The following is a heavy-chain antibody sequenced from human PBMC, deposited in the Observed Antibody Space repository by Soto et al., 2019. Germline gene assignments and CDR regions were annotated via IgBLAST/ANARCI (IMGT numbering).Heavy chain of an antibody. CDR3: AREWKTDIVATTYYYYGMDV. CDR1: GFTVSSNY. CDR2: IYSGGST. Sequence: GGSLRLSCAASGFTVSSNYMSWVRQAPGKGLEWVSVIYSGGSTYYADSVKGRFTISRDNSKNTLYLQMNSLRAEDTAVYYCAREWKTDIVATTYYYYGMDVWGQGTTVTVSS. V-gene: IGHV3-53*01. J-gene: IGHJ6*02. D-gene: IGHD5-12*01.